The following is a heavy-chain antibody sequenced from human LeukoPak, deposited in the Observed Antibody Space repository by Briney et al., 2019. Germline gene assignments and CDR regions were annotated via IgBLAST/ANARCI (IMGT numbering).Heavy chain of an antibody. CDR2: ISSSGSTI. D-gene: IGHD5-18*01. J-gene: IGHJ4*02. CDR1: GFTFSSYE. CDR3: ARVHYNTAMVDIDY. V-gene: IGHV3-48*03. Sequence: GGSLRLSCAASGFTFSSYEMHWVRQAPGKGLEWISYISSSGSTIYYADSVKGRFTISRDNGKNSLYLQMNSLRAEDTAVYYCARVHYNTAMVDIDYWGQGTQVTVSS.